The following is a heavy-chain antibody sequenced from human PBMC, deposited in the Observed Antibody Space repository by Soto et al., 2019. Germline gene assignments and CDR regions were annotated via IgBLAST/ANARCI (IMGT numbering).Heavy chain of an antibody. Sequence: ASVKVSCKASGYTFTGYYMHWVRQAPGQGLEWMGWINPNSGGTNYAQKFQGRVTMTRDTSISTAYMELSRLRSDDTAVYYCARTYGDYGTYYYYGMDVWGQGTTVTV. CDR2: INPNSGGT. J-gene: IGHJ6*02. V-gene: IGHV1-2*02. CDR1: GYTFTGYY. D-gene: IGHD4-17*01. CDR3: ARTYGDYGTYYYYGMDV.